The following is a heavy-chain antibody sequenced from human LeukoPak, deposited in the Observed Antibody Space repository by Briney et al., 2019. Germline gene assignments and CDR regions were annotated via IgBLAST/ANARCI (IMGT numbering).Heavy chain of an antibody. D-gene: IGHD6-13*01. Sequence: SETLSLTCTVSGGFISSYYWSWIRQPPGKGLEWIGYIYYSGSTNYNPSLKSRVTISVDTSKNQFSLKLSSVTAADTAVYYCARLAAAGTRWFDPWGQGTLVTVSS. CDR1: GGFISSYY. CDR3: ARLAAAGTRWFDP. V-gene: IGHV4-59*01. J-gene: IGHJ5*02. CDR2: IYYSGST.